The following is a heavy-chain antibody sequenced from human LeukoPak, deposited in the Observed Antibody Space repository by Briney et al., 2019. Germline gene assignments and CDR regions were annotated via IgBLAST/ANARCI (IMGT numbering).Heavy chain of an antibody. D-gene: IGHD5-24*01. J-gene: IGHJ5*02. CDR2: IYPGDSDT. CDR3: ARRLISVSTRWDWFLP. V-gene: IGHV5-51*01. CDR1: GYSFSEYW. Sequence: TVSCQQSGYSFSEYWLGGVGQMPGTGLEWMGIIYPGDSDTRYSPSFQGQVTMSADKSISTASLQWISLKCSGTAIYYWARRLISVSTRWDWFLPCGQRTLVTVSS.